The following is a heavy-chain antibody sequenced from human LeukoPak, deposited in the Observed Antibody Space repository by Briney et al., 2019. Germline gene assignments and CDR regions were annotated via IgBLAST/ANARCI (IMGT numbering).Heavy chain of an antibody. D-gene: IGHD3-22*01. CDR3: ARDYYDSSQDY. V-gene: IGHV3-21*06. Sequence: DSVKGRFTISRDNAESSLYLQMNSLRAEDTAVYYCARDYYDSSQDYWGQGTLVTVSS. J-gene: IGHJ4*02.